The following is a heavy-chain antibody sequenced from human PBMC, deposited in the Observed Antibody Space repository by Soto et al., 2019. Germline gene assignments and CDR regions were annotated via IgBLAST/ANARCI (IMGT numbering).Heavy chain of an antibody. Sequence: EVQMLESGGGLVQPGGSLRLSCAASGFTLSSYALSWVRQAPGKGLEWVSGISGSGDFTFDADSVRGRSTISRDNSMNTLYLQMNSLRVEDTAVYYCARGPTIFGVGVDAFDIWGQGTMATVSS. CDR2: ISGSGDFT. D-gene: IGHD3-3*01. CDR3: ARGPTIFGVGVDAFDI. CDR1: GFTLSSYA. J-gene: IGHJ3*02. V-gene: IGHV3-23*01.